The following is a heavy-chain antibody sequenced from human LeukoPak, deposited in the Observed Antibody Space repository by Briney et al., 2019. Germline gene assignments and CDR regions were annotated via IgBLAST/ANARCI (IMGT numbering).Heavy chain of an antibody. D-gene: IGHD1-26*01. CDR2: IYTSGST. V-gene: IGHV4-61*02. Sequence: PSETLSLTCTVSGGSISSGSYYWSWIRQPAGKGLEWIGRIYTSGSTNYNPSLKGRVTISVDTSKNQFSLKLSSVTAADTAVYYCARDTSDYSGSYFDYWGQGTLVTVSS. J-gene: IGHJ4*02. CDR1: GGSISSGSYY. CDR3: ARDTSDYSGSYFDY.